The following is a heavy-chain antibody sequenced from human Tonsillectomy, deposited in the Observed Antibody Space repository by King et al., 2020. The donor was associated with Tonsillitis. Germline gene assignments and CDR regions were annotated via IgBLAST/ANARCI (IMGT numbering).Heavy chain of an antibody. CDR3: ARYGPGGVFDY. Sequence: VQLVESGGGLVKPGGSLRLSCAASGFTFNNYNINCLCRAPGKGLEWVSSISSSSTYIYYGDSVKGRFTISRDNAKNSLYLQMNSLRAEDTAVYYCARYGPGGVFDYWGQGTLVTVSS. J-gene: IGHJ4*02. D-gene: IGHD3-10*01. CDR1: GFTFNNYN. V-gene: IGHV3-21*01. CDR2: ISSSSTYI.